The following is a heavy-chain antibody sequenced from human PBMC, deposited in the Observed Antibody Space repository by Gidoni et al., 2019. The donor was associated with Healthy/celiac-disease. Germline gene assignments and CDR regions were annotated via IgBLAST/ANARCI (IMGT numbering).Heavy chain of an antibody. CDR1: GFTVSSNY. CDR2: IYSGGST. Sequence: EVQLVETGGGLIQPGGSLRLPCAASGFTVSSNYMSWVRQAPGKGLEWVSVIYSGGSTYYADSVKGRFTISRDNSKNTLYLQMNSLRAEDTAVYYCTFRGLGEFFDYWGQGTLVTVSS. CDR3: TFRGLGEFFDY. D-gene: IGHD3-10*01. V-gene: IGHV3-53*02. J-gene: IGHJ4*02.